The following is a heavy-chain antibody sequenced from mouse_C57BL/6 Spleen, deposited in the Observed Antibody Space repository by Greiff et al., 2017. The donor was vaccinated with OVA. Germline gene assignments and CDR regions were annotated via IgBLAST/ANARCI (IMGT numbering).Heavy chain of an antibody. CDR1: GYTFTSYW. V-gene: IGHV1-50*01. CDR3: ARQGITTVLATRAMDY. D-gene: IGHD1-1*01. Sequence: VQLQQPGAELVKPGASVKLSCKASGYTFTSYWMQWVKQRPGQGLEWIGEIDPSDCYTNYNQKFKGKATLTVDTSSSTAYMQLSSLTSENSAVYYCARQGITTVLATRAMDYWGQGTSVTVTS. J-gene: IGHJ4*01. CDR2: IDPSDCYT.